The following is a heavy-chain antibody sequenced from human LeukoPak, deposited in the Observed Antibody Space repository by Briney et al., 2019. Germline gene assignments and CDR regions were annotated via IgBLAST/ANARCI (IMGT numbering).Heavy chain of an antibody. CDR1: GGSFSGYY. Sequence: PSETLSLTCAVYGGSFSGYYWSWIRQPPGKGLEWIGEINHSGSTNYNPSLKSRVTISVDTSKNQFSLKLSSVTAADTAVYYCARLAKRGSPLAPILLGALFDYWGQGTLVTVSS. V-gene: IGHV4-34*01. CDR2: INHSGST. CDR3: ARLAKRGSPLAPILLGALFDY. D-gene: IGHD1-26*01. J-gene: IGHJ4*02.